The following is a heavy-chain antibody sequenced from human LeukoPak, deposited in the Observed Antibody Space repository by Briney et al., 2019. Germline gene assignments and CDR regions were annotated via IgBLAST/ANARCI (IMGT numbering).Heavy chain of an antibody. CDR1: GGSISSYY. D-gene: IGHD5-12*01. Sequence: SETLSLTCTVSGGSISSYYWSWIRQPPGKGLEWIGYIYYSGSTNYNPSLKSRVTISVVTSKNQFSLKLSSVTAADTAVYYCARVDEATFDYWGQGTLVTVSS. V-gene: IGHV4-59*01. CDR2: IYYSGST. J-gene: IGHJ4*02. CDR3: ARVDEATFDY.